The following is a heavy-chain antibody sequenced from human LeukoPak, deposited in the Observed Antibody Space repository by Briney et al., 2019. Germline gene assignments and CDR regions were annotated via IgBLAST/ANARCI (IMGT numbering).Heavy chain of an antibody. V-gene: IGHV4-39*01. D-gene: IGHD1-26*01. CDR1: GASISSSKYY. J-gene: IGHJ4*02. Sequence: SETLPLACSVSGASISSSKYYWGWIRQPPGKGLEWIGSIYYSGSTYYNPSLKSRVTISVDTSKNQFSLKLSSVTAADTAVHYCAGRSGNNCSQDYWGQGTLVIVSS. CDR3: AGRSGNNCSQDY. CDR2: IYYSGST.